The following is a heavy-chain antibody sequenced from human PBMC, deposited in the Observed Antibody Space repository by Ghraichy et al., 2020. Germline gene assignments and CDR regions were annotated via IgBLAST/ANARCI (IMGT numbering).Heavy chain of an antibody. V-gene: IGHV4-34*01. CDR1: GGSFSGYY. CDR3: ARQGRKSTVAGTSFSN. CDR2: INHSGST. D-gene: IGHD6-19*01. Sequence: SETLSLTCAVYGGSFSGYYWSWIRQPPGMGLEWIGEINHSGSTNYNPTLKSRVTISVDTSKNQFSLKLSSVTAADTAVYYCARQGRKSTVAGTSFSNWGQGTLVTVSS. J-gene: IGHJ4*02.